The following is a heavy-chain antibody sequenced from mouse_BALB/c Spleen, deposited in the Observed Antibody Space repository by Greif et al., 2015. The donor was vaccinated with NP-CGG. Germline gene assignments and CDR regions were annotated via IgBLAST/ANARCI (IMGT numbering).Heavy chain of an antibody. D-gene: IGHD1-3*01. V-gene: IGHV14-4*02. CDR2: IDPENGDT. J-gene: IGHJ4*01. CDR1: GFNIKDYY. CDR3: NAGSSGAMDY. Sequence: EVQLQQSGAELVRSGASVKLSCTASGFNIKDYYMHWVKQRPEQGLEWIGWIDPENGDTEYAPKFQGKATMTADTSSNTAYLQLSSLTSEDTAVYYCNAGSSGAMDYWGQGTSVTVSS.